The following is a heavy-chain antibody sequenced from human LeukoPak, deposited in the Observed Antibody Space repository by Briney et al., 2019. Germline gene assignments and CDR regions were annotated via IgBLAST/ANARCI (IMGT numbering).Heavy chain of an antibody. V-gene: IGHV4-59*01. CDR1: GGSISSYY. CDR2: IYYSGST. D-gene: IGHD3-9*01. J-gene: IGHJ4*02. CDR3: ARGGSSWIRCFDWFPDY. Sequence: PSETLSLTCTVSGGSISSYYWSWIRQPPGKGLEWIGYIYYSGSTNYNPSLKSRVTISVDTSKNQFSLKLSSVTAADTAVYYCARGGSSWIRCFDWFPDYWGQGTLVTVSS.